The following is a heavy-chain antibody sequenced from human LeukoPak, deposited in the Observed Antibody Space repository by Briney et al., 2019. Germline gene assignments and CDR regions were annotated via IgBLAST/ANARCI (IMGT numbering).Heavy chain of an antibody. D-gene: IGHD3-22*01. CDR2: IYSNGGT. J-gene: IGHJ4*02. Sequence: GGSLRLSCAASGFTVSTSYMSWVRQAPGRGLEWVSVIYSNGGTYYADSVKGRFTISRDNSKNTVYLQMDSLRAEDTAVYYCARGVTMMIVAPGYWGQGTLVTVSS. CDR1: GFTVSTSY. V-gene: IGHV3-53*01. CDR3: ARGVTMMIVAPGY.